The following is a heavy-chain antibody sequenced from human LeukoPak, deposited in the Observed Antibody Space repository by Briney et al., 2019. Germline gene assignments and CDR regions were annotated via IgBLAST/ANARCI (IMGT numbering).Heavy chain of an antibody. V-gene: IGHV4-39*02. CDR2: VDSSGTS. CDR3: ARLIDYGGFYFYYFMDV. CDR1: GGSISTTNSY. D-gene: IGHD4-17*01. J-gene: IGHJ6*03. Sequence: PSETLSLTCTASGGSISTTNSYWGWIRQPPGKGLEWIGNVDSSGTSHYNPSLRSRATTSVDTSNSHFSLKLTSVTAADTALYYCARLIDYGGFYFYYFMDVWGKGTTVAVSS.